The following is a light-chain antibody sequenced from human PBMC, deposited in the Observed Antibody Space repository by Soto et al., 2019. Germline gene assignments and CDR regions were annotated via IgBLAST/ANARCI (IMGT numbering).Light chain of an antibody. V-gene: IGKV1-39*01. Sequence: DIQMTQSPSSLSASVGDRVTITCRPSQSISNYLNWYQQRPGEAPKLLVYAASSLQRGVPSRFSGGGSGTDFTLTISSLEAEDFATYFCQQSYSTPWTFGQGTKVDIK. CDR3: QQSYSTPWT. J-gene: IGKJ1*01. CDR2: AAS. CDR1: QSISNY.